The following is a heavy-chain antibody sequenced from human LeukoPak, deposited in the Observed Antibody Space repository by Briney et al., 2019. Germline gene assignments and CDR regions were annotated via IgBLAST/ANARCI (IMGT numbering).Heavy chain of an antibody. CDR3: ARSIVGTTNGALDI. Sequence: SETLSLTCTVSGGSISSYYWSWIRQPPGKGLECIGRIYTSGSTNYNPSLKSRVTISLDTSKNQFSLKLSSVTAADTAIYYCARSIVGTTNGALDIWGQGTMVTVSS. D-gene: IGHD1-26*01. CDR1: GGSISSYY. J-gene: IGHJ3*02. CDR2: IYTSGST. V-gene: IGHV4-4*07.